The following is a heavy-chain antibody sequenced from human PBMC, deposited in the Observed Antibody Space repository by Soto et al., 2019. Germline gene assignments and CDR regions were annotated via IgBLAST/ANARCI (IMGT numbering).Heavy chain of an antibody. CDR2: IYSSGNT. J-gene: IGHJ3*02. CDR1: GVSIRNYF. D-gene: IGHD1-20*01. CDR3: VRDVESPGISGSWGAFDI. Sequence: QVQLQESGPGLVKPSETLSLICTVSGVSIRNYFWTWIRQPAGKGLEWIGRIYSSGNTVYNASLKSRVTMSIDMSEKQFSLKLSSMTAADTAVYYCVRDVESPGISGSWGAFDIWGQGTVVTVSS. V-gene: IGHV4-4*07.